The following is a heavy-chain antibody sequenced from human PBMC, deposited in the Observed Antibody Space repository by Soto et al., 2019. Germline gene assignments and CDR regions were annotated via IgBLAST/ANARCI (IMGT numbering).Heavy chain of an antibody. D-gene: IGHD2-2*01. CDR1: GYTFTSYG. J-gene: IGHJ6*02. CDR3: ARALYCSSTSCNYYGMDV. V-gene: IGHV1-18*04. CDR2: ISAYNGNT. Sequence: PSVKVSCKASGYTFTSYGISWVRQAPGQGLEWMGWISAYNGNTNYAQKLQGRVTMTTDTSTSTAYMELRSLRSDDTAVYYCARALYCSSTSCNYYGMDVWGQGTTVTVSS.